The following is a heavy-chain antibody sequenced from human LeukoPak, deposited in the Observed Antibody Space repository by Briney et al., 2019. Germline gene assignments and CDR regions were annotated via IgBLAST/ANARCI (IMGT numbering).Heavy chain of an antibody. CDR1: GYSISSGYY. CDR3: ARTRYDAFDI. J-gene: IGHJ3*02. D-gene: IGHD3-16*02. V-gene: IGHV4-38-2*01. CDR2: IYHSEST. Sequence: PSETLSITCAVSGYSISSGYYWGWIRQPPGKGLEWIGSIYHSESTYYNPSLKSRFTISVDTSKNQFSLRLSSVTAADTAVYYCARTRYDAFDIWGQGTMVTVSS.